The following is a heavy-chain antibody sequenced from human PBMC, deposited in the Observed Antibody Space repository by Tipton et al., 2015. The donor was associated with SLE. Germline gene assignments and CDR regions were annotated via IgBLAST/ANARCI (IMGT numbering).Heavy chain of an antibody. CDR1: GFTFTNFW. CDR2: MKQDGSAK. CDR3: VYWDDYNY. Sequence: SLRLSCTDSDSGFTFTNFWMSWVRQAPGKGLEWVAHMKQDGSAKYYVDSVKGRFSISRDNAKNSLYLQMNSLRVEDTAVYFCVYWDDYNYWGQGTQVTVSS. D-gene: IGHD4-11*01. J-gene: IGHJ4*02. V-gene: IGHV3-7*01.